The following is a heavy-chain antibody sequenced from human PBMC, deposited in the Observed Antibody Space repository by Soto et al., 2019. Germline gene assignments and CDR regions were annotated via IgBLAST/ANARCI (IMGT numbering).Heavy chain of an antibody. CDR3: ARDRVPQLGYYGMDV. J-gene: IGHJ6*02. CDR1: GFIFNSYW. V-gene: IGHV3-74*01. Sequence: EVQLVESGGGLVQPGGSLRLSCAASGFIFNSYWMHWVRQAPGKGLVWVSRINTDESSRSYADSVKGRFTISRDNAKTTLYLQMNSLRAEDTAVYFCARDRVPQLGYYGMDVWGQGTTVTVSS. D-gene: IGHD2-2*01. CDR2: INTDESSR.